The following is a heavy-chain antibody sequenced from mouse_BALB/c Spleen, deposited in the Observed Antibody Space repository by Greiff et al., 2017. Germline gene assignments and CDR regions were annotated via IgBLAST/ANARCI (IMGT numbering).Heavy chain of an antibody. J-gene: IGHJ3*01. Sequence: QVQLQQSGAELAKPGASVKMSCKASGYTFTSYWMHWVKQRPGQGLEWIGYINPSTGYTEYNQKFKDKATLTADKSSSTAYMQLSSLTSEDSAVYYCARTGSTMITTGFAYWGQGTLVTVSA. D-gene: IGHD2-4*01. CDR2: INPSTGYT. CDR1: GYTFTSYW. V-gene: IGHV1-7*01. CDR3: ARTGSTMITTGFAY.